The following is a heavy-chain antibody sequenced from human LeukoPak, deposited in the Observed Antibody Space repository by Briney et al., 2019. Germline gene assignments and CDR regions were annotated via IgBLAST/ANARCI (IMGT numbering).Heavy chain of an antibody. Sequence: ASVKVSCKASGYTFTGYYMHWVRQAPGQGLEWMGWINPNSGGTNYAQKFQARVTMTRDTSISTAYMELSRLRSDDTAVYYCARGYCSSTSCYPFDYWGQGTLVTVSS. CDR3: ARGYCSSTSCYPFDY. J-gene: IGHJ4*02. D-gene: IGHD2-2*01. CDR1: GYTFTGYY. V-gene: IGHV1-2*02. CDR2: INPNSGGT.